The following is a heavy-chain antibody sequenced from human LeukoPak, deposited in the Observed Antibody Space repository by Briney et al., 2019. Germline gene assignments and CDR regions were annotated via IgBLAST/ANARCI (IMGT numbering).Heavy chain of an antibody. CDR2: ISNSGSTI. V-gene: IGHV3-48*03. CDR3: ATWAGTATGFSGPFDY. Sequence: GGSLRLSCAASGYPFSSYEMKWVRQAPGKGLEWVSYISNSGSTIYYADSVKGRFTISRDNARNSLYLQMNSLRGDDTAVYYCATWAGTATGFSGPFDYWSQGTPVTVSS. CDR1: GYPFSSYE. D-gene: IGHD6-13*01. J-gene: IGHJ4*02.